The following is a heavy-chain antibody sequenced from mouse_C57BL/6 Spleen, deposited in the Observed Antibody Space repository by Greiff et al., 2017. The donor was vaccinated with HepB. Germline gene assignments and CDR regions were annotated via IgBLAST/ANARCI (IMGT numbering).Heavy chain of an antibody. J-gene: IGHJ1*03. CDR1: GYSFTGYY. Sequence: EVQLQESGPELVKPGASVKISCKASGYSFTGYYMNWVKQSPEKSLEWIGEINPSTGGTTYNQKFKAKATLTVDKSSSTAYMQLKSLTSEDSAVYYCARYWYYGSDWYFDVWGTGTTVTVSS. CDR2: INPSTGGT. D-gene: IGHD1-1*01. CDR3: ARYWYYGSDWYFDV. V-gene: IGHV1-42*01.